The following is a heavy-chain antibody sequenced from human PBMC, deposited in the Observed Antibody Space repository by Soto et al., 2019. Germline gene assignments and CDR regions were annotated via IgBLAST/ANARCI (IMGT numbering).Heavy chain of an antibody. CDR2: IDPSDSYT. J-gene: IGHJ6*02. CDR3: ARGRVDYYYRMDV. CDR1: GYSFTSYW. V-gene: IGHV5-10-1*01. D-gene: IGHD2-15*01. Sequence: GECLKISCRGSGYSFTSYWISWVRQMPGKGLEWMGRIDPSDSYTNYSPSFQGHVTISADKSISTAYLQWSSLKASDTAMYYCARGRVDYYYRMDVCGQGTAVTASS.